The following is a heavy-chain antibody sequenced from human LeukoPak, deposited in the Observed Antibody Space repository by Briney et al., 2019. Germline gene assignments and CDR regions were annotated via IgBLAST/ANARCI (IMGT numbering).Heavy chain of an antibody. CDR2: IYSGGST. CDR3: ARVRLDRSERNLDAFEN. CDR1: GFTVSSNY. V-gene: IGHV3-53*01. Sequence: PGGSLRLSCAASGFTVSSNYMSWVRQAPGEGLEWVSSIYSGGSTYYADSVKGRFTISRDNSKNTVYLQMNSLRAEDTAVYFCARVRLDRSERNLDAFENWGQGTMVTVSS. D-gene: IGHD1-14*01. J-gene: IGHJ3*02.